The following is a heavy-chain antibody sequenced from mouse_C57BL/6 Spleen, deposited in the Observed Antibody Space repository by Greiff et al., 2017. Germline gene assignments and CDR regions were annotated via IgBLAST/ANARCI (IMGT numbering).Heavy chain of an antibody. CDR3: ARGYYGYFDY. V-gene: IGHV1-66*01. CDR1: GYSFTSYY. Sequence: QVQLQQSGPELVKPGASVKISCKASGYSFTSYYIHWVKQRPGQGLEWIGWIYPGSGNTKYNEKFKGKATLTADTSSSTAYMQLSSLTSEDSAVYYCARGYYGYFDYWGQGTTLTVSS. D-gene: IGHD2-1*01. CDR2: IYPGSGNT. J-gene: IGHJ2*01.